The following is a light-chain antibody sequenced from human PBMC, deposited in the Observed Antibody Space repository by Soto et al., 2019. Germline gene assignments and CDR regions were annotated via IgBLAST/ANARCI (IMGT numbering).Light chain of an antibody. V-gene: IGKV1-9*01. CDR1: QGISSS. CDR2: AAS. J-gene: IGKJ4*01. CDR3: QQLNSYPALT. Sequence: DIQLTQSPSFLSASVGDRVTITCRASQGISSSLAWYQQTPGKAPKLMIYAASTLQSGVPSRFSGSGSGTEFTLTLTSLQPEDFATYYCQQLNSYPALTFGGGTKVEI.